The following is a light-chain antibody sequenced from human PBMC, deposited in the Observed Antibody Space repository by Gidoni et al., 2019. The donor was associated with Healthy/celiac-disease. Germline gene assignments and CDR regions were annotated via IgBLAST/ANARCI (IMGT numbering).Light chain of an antibody. CDR1: SSTTGSNT. Sequence: QSVLTQPPSASGTHGQRVTISCSGSSSTTGSNTVNWYTQPPVTAPKLLIYSNNQRPSGVPDRVSGSKSGTSASLAISGLQSEDEADYYCAAWDDSLNGLVFGGGTKLTVL. J-gene: IGLJ2*01. CDR2: SNN. CDR3: AAWDDSLNGLV. V-gene: IGLV1-44*01.